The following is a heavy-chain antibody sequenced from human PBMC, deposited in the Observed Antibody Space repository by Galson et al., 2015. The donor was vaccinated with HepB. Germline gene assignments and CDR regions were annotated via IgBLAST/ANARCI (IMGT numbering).Heavy chain of an antibody. CDR1: GFTFDDYT. D-gene: IGHD4-17*01. CDR3: AKVNYGDYYDY. V-gene: IGHV3-43*01. Sequence: SLRLSCAASGFTFDDYTMHWVRQAPGKGLEWVSLISWDGGSTYHADSVKGRFTISRDNSKNSLYLQMNSLRTEDTALYYCAKVNYGDYYDYWGQGTLVTVSS. CDR2: ISWDGGST. J-gene: IGHJ4*02.